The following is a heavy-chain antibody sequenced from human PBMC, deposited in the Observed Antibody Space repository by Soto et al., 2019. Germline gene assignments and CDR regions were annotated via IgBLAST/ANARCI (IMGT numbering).Heavy chain of an antibody. D-gene: IGHD3-22*01. CDR1: GYTFTSYY. J-gene: IGHJ5*02. CDR2: INPSGGST. CDR3: ARDLWELNYYDSSGYYLWLNWFDP. Sequence: GASVKVSCKASGYTFTSYYMHWVRQAPGQGLEWMGKINPSGGSTSYAQKNKGRVTKTKDTSTSTDYKEKSSLRTENTAVNYYARDLWELNYYDSSGYYLWLNWFDPWGQGTLVTVSS. V-gene: IGHV1-46*03.